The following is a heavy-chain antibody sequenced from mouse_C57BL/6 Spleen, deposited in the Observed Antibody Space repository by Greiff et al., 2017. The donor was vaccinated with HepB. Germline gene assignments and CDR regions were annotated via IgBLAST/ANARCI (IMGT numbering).Heavy chain of an antibody. Sequence: QVQLKQSGAELVRPGASVTLSCKASGYTFTDYEMHWVKQTPVHGLEWIGAIDPETGGTAYNQKFKGKAILTADKSSSTAYMELRSLTSEDSAVYYCTRGRSWYFDVWGTGTTVTVSS. CDR2: IDPETGGT. CDR1: GYTFTDYE. V-gene: IGHV1-15*01. J-gene: IGHJ1*03. CDR3: TRGRSWYFDV.